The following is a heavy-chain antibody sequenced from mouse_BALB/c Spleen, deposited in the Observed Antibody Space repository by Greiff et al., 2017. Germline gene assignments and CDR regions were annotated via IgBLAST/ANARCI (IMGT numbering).Heavy chain of an antibody. V-gene: IGHV1-39*01. D-gene: IGHD2-4*01. CDR2: IDPYYGGT. J-gene: IGHJ4*01. CDR1: GYSFTGYN. Sequence: EVKLQQSGPELEKPGASVKISCKASGYSFTGYNMNWVKQSNGKSLEWIGNIDPYYGGTSYNQKFKGKATLTVDKSSSTAYMQLKSLTSEDSAVYYCAFYYDYDGRYAMDYWGQGTSVTVSS. CDR3: AFYYDYDGRYAMDY.